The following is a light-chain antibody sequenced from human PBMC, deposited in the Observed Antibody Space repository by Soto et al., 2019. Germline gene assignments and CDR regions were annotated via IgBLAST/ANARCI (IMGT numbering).Light chain of an antibody. CDR3: QHYGGSPRT. CDR1: QSITNNY. V-gene: IGKV3-20*01. CDR2: GAS. Sequence: EIVLTQSPGTLSLSPGERATLSCRASQSITNNYLAWYQQKPGRAHRLLIYGASSRATGIPDRFSGSGSGTDFTLTISRLEPEDFAVYYCQHYGGSPRTFGQGTKVDIK. J-gene: IGKJ1*01.